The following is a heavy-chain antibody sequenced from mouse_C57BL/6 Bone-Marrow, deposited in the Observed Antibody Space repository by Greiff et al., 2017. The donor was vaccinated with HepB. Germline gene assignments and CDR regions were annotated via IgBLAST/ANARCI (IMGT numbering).Heavy chain of an antibody. CDR3: ARAAH. V-gene: IGHV3-6*01. Sequence: VQLKESGPGLVKPSQSLSLTCSVTGYSITSGYYWNWIRQFPGNKLEWMGYISYDGSNNYNPSLKNRISITRDTSKNQFFLKLNSVTTEDTATYYCARAAHWGQGTSVTVSS. CDR2: ISYDGSN. CDR1: GYSITSGYY. D-gene: IGHD1-2*01. J-gene: IGHJ4*01.